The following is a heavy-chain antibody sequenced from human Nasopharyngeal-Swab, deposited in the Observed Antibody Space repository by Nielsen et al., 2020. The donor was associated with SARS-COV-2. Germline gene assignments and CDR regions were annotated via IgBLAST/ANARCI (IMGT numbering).Heavy chain of an antibody. CDR3: AKSGGVVVVPAAMLSSAFDI. Sequence: GGSLRLSCAASGFTFSSYAMSWVRQAPEKGLEWVSAIRGSGGSTYYADSVKGRFTISRDTSKNTLYLQMNSLRAEDTAVYYCAKSGGVVVVPAAMLSSAFDIWGQGTMVTVSS. CDR1: GFTFSSYA. J-gene: IGHJ3*02. D-gene: IGHD2-2*01. V-gene: IGHV3-23*01. CDR2: IRGSGGST.